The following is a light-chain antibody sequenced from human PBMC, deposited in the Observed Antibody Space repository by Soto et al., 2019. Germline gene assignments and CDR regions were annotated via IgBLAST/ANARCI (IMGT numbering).Light chain of an antibody. J-gene: IGKJ1*01. Sequence: DILLTLSPSTLTLSPGETATLSCRASQSVTTQLAWYQQKPGQAPRLIIHGASSRATGIPDRISGSGSGTDFTLTISRLEPEDFAVYYCQQYGGSTRTFGQGTKVEIK. V-gene: IGKV3-20*01. CDR3: QQYGGSTRT. CDR2: GAS. CDR1: QSVTTQ.